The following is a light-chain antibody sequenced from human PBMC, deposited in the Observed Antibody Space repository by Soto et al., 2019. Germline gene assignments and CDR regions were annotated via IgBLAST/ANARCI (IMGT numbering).Light chain of an antibody. V-gene: IGKV3-11*01. CDR2: DAS. J-gene: IGKJ1*01. CDR3: QEYNTYSRT. CDR1: QSVGTY. Sequence: EIVLTQSPATLSLSPGERATLSCRASQSVGTYLAWYQQKPGQAPRLVIYDASYRATGIPARFSGGGSETDFTLTISSLEPEDFATYYCQEYNTYSRTFGQGTKVDIK.